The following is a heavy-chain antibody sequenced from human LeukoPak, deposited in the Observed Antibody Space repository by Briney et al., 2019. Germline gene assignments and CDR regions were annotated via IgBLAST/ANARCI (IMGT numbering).Heavy chain of an antibody. V-gene: IGHV1-24*01. CDR2: FDPEDGET. Sequence: AASVKVSCKVSGYTLTELSMHWVRQAPGKGLEWMGGFDPEDGETIYAQKFQGRVTMTEDTSTDTAYMEPSSLRSEDTAVYYCAKDFEVHSNGCRGYFDYWGQGTLVTVSS. CDR3: AKDFEVHSNGCRGYFDY. J-gene: IGHJ4*02. D-gene: IGHD6-19*01. CDR1: GYTLTELS.